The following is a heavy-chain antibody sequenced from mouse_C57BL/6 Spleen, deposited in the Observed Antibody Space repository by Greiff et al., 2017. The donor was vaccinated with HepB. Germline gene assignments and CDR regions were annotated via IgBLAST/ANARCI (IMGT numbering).Heavy chain of an antibody. CDR2: IDPSDSYT. D-gene: IGHD1-1*01. CDR1: GYTFPSYW. Sequence: QVQLQQPGAELVKPGASVKLSCKASGYTFPSYWMQWVKQRPGQGLEWIGEIDPSDSYTNYNQKFKGKATLTVDTSSSTAYMQLSSLTSEDSEVYYCARGYDSYGEGYAMDYWGQGTSVTVSS. CDR3: ARGYDSYGEGYAMDY. J-gene: IGHJ4*01. V-gene: IGHV1-50*01.